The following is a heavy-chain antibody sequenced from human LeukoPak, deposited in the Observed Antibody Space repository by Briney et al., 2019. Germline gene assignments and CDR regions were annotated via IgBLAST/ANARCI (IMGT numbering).Heavy chain of an antibody. CDR2: IYYTGET. D-gene: IGHD2-15*01. CDR3: AKTARVAAH. J-gene: IGHJ4*02. Sequence: SETLSLTYTVSGDSITSFYWSWIRQSPGKGLEYLGYIYYTGETNYNPSLRSRLTMSLDTSRNQFSLKLASVTAADTAVYFCAKTARVAAHWGQGILVTVSS. V-gene: IGHV4-59*08. CDR1: GDSITSFY.